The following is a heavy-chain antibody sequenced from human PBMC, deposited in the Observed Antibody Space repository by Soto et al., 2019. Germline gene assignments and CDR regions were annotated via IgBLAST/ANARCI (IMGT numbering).Heavy chain of an antibody. J-gene: IGHJ5*02. D-gene: IGHD3-10*01. CDR2: IIPIFGAA. V-gene: IGHV1-69*06. Sequence: ASVKVSCKASGGTFNSYAISWVRRAPGQGLEWMGGIIPIFGAANYAQKFQGRVTITADKSTSTAYMELSSLRSEDTAVYYCASGYYGSGSYYNVGFSWFDPWGQGTLVTVSS. CDR3: ASGYYGSGSYYNVGFSWFDP. CDR1: GGTFNSYA.